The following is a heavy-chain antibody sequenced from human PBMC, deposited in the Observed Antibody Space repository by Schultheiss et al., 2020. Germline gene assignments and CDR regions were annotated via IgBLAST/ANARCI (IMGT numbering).Heavy chain of an antibody. CDR3: ARGGSWFLTTFDS. CDR2: IYHSGST. D-gene: IGHD1-26*01. CDR1: GYSISSGYY. J-gene: IGHJ4*02. V-gene: IGHV4-38-2*01. Sequence: SETLSLTWAVSGYSISSGYYWGWIRQPPGKGLEWIGSIYHSGSTYYNPSLKSRVTISLDTSKNQFSLRLSSVTAADAAVYYCARGGSWFLTTFDSWGQGTLVTVSS.